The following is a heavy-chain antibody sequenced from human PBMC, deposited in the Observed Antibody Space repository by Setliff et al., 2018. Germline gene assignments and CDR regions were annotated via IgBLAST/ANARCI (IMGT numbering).Heavy chain of an antibody. V-gene: IGHV3-11*04. CDR1: GFTFSDYY. CDR2: ISSSASTI. D-gene: IGHD2-2*01. CDR3: ARGHSSNLSVHDY. J-gene: IGHJ4*02. Sequence: GGSLRLSCAASGFTFSDYYMSWIRQAPGKGLEWVSYISSSASTIYYADSVKGRFTISRDNAKNSLYLQMNSLRAEDTAVYYCARGHSSNLSVHDYWGQGTLVTVSS.